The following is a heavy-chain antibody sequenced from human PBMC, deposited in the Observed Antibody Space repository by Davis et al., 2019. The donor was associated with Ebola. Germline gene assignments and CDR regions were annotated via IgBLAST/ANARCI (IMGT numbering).Heavy chain of an antibody. CDR2: IKEAGSQK. Sequence: GESLKISCADSGFTFRTSWLSWVRQAPGKGLEWVANIKEAGSQKFYVDSAKGRFTISRDNARNSLYLQMNSLRAEDTAVYYCARDAALADSHYFDSWGQGTLVTVSS. CDR1: GFTFRTSW. CDR3: ARDAALADSHYFDS. D-gene: IGHD6-19*01. V-gene: IGHV3-7*01. J-gene: IGHJ4*02.